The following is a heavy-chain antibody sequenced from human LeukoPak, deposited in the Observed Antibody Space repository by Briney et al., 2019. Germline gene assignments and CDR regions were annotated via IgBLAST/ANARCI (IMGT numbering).Heavy chain of an antibody. V-gene: IGHV3-23*01. CDR3: ARTKDTGYSSSWYKS. J-gene: IGHJ4*02. CDR2: ISGSGGST. CDR1: GFTFSSYA. Sequence: GGSLRLSCAASGFTFSSYAMSWVRQAPGKGLEWVSAISGSGGSTYYADSEKGRFTISRDNSKNTLYLQMNSLRAEDTAVYYCARTKDTGYSSSWYKSWGQGTLVTVSS. D-gene: IGHD6-13*01.